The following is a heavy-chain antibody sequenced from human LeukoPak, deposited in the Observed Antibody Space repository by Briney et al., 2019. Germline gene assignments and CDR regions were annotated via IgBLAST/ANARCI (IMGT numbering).Heavy chain of an antibody. V-gene: IGHV3-7*01. CDR3: ARDFLGDFDWFTGSFDY. CDR2: IKQDGSEK. D-gene: IGHD3-9*01. Sequence: PGESLRLSCAASRFTFSSYWMSWVRQAPGKGLEWVANIKQDGSEKYYVDSVKGRFTISRDNAKNSLYLQMNSLRAEDTAVYYCARDFLGDFDWFTGSFDYWGQGTLVTVSS. J-gene: IGHJ4*02. CDR1: RFTFSSYW.